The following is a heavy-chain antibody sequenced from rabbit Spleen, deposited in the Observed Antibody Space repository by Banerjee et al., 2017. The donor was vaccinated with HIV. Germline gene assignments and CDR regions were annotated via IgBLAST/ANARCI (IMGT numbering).Heavy chain of an antibody. CDR1: GVSFSFNSY. D-gene: IGHD8-1*01. V-gene: IGHV1S40*01. CDR3: ARDACGSFTSCGLYL. Sequence: QSLEESGGDLVKPGASLTLTCTASGVSFSFNSYMCWVRQAPGKGLVWIACIDTGSSGFTYFSTWAKGRCSITKTSSTTVTMQITSLTAADAAAYFCARDACGSFTSCGLYLWGQGTLVTVS. J-gene: IGHJ6*01. CDR2: IDTGSSGFT.